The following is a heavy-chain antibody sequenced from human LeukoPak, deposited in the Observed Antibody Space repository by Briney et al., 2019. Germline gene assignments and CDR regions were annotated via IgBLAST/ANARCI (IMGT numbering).Heavy chain of an antibody. Sequence: PGGSLRLSCAASGFTFSSYAMSWVRQAPGKGLEWVSGISGSGGSTFYADSVKGRFTISRDNSKNTLYLQMNSLRAEDTAVYYCATAPGIVATIGQFDYWGQGTLVTVSS. J-gene: IGHJ4*02. CDR3: ATAPGIVATIGQFDY. V-gene: IGHV3-23*01. D-gene: IGHD5-12*01. CDR2: ISGSGGST. CDR1: GFTFSSYA.